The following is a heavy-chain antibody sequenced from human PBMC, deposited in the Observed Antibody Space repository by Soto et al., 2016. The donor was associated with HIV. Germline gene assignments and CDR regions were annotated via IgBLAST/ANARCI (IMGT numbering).Heavy chain of an antibody. V-gene: IGHV4-61*02. CDR3: ARVGSSWYTYYYYMDV. CDR2: IYASGST. Sequence: QVQLQESGPGLVKPSQTLSLTCTVSGASISSGNYCWGWIRQPAGKGLEWIGQIYASGSTNYSPSLKSRVTMSVDTSTNQFSLKLSSVTAADTAVYFCARVGSSWYTYYYYMDVWGKGATGHRVL. D-gene: IGHD6-13*01. J-gene: IGHJ6*03. CDR1: GASISSGNYC.